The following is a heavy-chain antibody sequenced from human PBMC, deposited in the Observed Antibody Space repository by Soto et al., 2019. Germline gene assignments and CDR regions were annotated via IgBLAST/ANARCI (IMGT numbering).Heavy chain of an antibody. CDR1: GFTFSSYS. Sequence: PGGSLRLSCAASGFTFSSYSMNWVRQAPGKGLEWVSSISSSSSYIYYADSVKGRFTISRDNAKNSLYLQMKSLRAEDTAVYYCASLPYDSSGYDYWGQGTLVTVSS. D-gene: IGHD3-22*01. CDR3: ASLPYDSSGYDY. V-gene: IGHV3-21*01. J-gene: IGHJ4*02. CDR2: ISSSSSYI.